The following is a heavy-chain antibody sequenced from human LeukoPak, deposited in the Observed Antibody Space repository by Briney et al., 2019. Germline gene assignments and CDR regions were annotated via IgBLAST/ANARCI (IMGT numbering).Heavy chain of an antibody. Sequence: GRSLRLSCTASGFTVSNNYMSWVRQAPGKGLEWVSISYSDTNTNYADSVKGRFTISRDTSQNTLSLQMNSLRAEDTAVYYCVRKNRDFNAAFDIWGQGTVVTVSA. CDR1: GFTVSNNY. D-gene: IGHD1-14*01. CDR3: VRKNRDFNAAFDI. J-gene: IGHJ3*02. CDR2: SYSDTNT. V-gene: IGHV3-53*01.